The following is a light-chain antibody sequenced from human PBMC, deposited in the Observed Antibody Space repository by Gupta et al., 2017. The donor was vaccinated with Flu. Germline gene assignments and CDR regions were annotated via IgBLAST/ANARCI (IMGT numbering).Light chain of an antibody. V-gene: IGKV3-11*01. CDR1: QSVSSY. CDR2: DAS. CDR3: QQRSNWLT. J-gene: IGKJ4*01. Sequence: EIVLTQSPATPSLSPGERATLSCRASQSVSSYLGWYQQKPGQAPRLLIYDASNRATGIPARFSGSGSGTDFTLTLSSLEPEDFAVYYCQQRSNWLTFGGGTKVEIK.